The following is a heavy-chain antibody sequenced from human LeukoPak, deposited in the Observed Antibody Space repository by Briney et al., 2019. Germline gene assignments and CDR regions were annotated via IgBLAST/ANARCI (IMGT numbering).Heavy chain of an antibody. J-gene: IGHJ6*03. V-gene: IGHV1-18*01. CDR1: GYTFTSYG. D-gene: IGHD2-2*02. CDR3: ARVQYCSSTSCYKDYYYYYYMDV. Sequence: ASVKVSCKASGYTFTSYGISWVRQAPGQGLEWMGWISAYNGNTNYAQKLQGRVTMTTDTSTSTAYMELRSLRSDDTAVYYCARVQYCSSTSCYKDYYYYYYMDVWGKGTTVTVSS. CDR2: ISAYNGNT.